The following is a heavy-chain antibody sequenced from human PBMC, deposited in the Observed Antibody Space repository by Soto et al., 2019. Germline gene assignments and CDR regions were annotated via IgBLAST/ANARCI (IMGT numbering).Heavy chain of an antibody. CDR1: GFIFSNYA. V-gene: IGHV3-30-3*01. J-gene: IGHJ4*02. CDR2: IPDDGDKI. CDR3: VRGTCYDCWNIDY. D-gene: IGHD2-21*02. Sequence: QVQLVESGGGVVQPGTSLRLSCAASGFIFSNYAMHWVRQAPGKGLEWMAVIPDDGDKIHYADSVKGRFTISRDNSKNTPYLQINSLRVEATAVYYCVRGTCYDCWNIDYWGQGTQVTVSS.